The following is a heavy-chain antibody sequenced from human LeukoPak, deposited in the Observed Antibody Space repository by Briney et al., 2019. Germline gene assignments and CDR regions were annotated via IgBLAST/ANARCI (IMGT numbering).Heavy chain of an antibody. CDR2: IYTSGST. D-gene: IGHD4-17*01. Sequence: SETLSLMCTVSGGSISSYYWSWIRQPAGKGLEWIGRIYTSGSTNSNPSLKSRVSMSVDTSKNQFSLKLSSVTAADTAVYYCARDYGDYENWFDPWGQGTLVTVSS. J-gene: IGHJ5*02. V-gene: IGHV4-4*07. CDR1: GGSISSYY. CDR3: ARDYGDYENWFDP.